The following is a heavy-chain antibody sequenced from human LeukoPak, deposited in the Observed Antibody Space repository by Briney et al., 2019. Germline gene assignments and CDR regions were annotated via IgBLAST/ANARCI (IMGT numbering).Heavy chain of an antibody. CDR1: GGTFSSYT. Sequence: SVRVSCKASGGTFSSYTISWVRQAPGQGLEWMGRIIPILGIANYAQKFQGRVTITADKSTSTAYMELSSLRSEDTAVYYCARSGYRWRFFDYWGQGTLVTVSS. CDR3: ARSGYRWRFFDY. J-gene: IGHJ4*02. D-gene: IGHD3-3*01. V-gene: IGHV1-69*02. CDR2: IIPILGIA.